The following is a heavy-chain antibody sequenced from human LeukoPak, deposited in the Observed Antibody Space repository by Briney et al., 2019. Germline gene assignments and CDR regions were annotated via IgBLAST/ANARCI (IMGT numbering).Heavy chain of an antibody. V-gene: IGHV3-23*01. D-gene: IGHD1-7*01. Sequence: GRSLRLSCAASGFTFSSYAMSWVRQAPGKGLEWVSAISSSGGSTYYADSVKGRFTISRDNSKNTLYLQMNSLRAEDTAVYYCAKGTRARGEYDYWGQGTLVTVSS. CDR1: GFTFSSYA. CDR2: ISSSGGST. J-gene: IGHJ4*02. CDR3: AKGTRARGEYDY.